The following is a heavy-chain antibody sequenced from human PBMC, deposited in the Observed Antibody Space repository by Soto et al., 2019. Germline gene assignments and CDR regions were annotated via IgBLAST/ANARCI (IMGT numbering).Heavy chain of an antibody. J-gene: IGHJ5*01. CDR2: TYYRSKWYT. V-gene: IGHV6-1*01. D-gene: IGHD2-8*01. CDR3: ARLIGNNRLDS. Sequence: QVQLQQSGPGLVKPSQTLSLTCAISGDSVSTNSATWDWIRQSPSRGLEWLGRTYYRSKWYTDYAVSVKSRITINPDTSNNQLSLQLNSVTPDDTAGYYCARLIGNNRLDSWGQGTLVTVSS. CDR1: GDSVSTNSAT.